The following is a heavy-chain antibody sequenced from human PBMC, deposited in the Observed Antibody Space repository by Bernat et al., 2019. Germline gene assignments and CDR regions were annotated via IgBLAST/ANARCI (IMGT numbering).Heavy chain of an antibody. Sequence: EVQLVESGGGLVQPGGSLRLSCAASGFTVSSNYMSWVRQAPGKGLEWVSVIYSGGSTYYAESVKGRFTISRDNSKNTMYLKMNSLRAEETAVYYCARDNGIAARPVDYWGQGTLVTVSS. J-gene: IGHJ4*02. D-gene: IGHD6-6*01. CDR2: IYSGGST. CDR1: GFTVSSNY. V-gene: IGHV3-66*01. CDR3: ARDNGIAARPVDY.